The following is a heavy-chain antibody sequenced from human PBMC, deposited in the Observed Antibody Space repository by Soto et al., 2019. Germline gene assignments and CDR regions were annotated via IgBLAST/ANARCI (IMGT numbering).Heavy chain of an antibody. V-gene: IGHV3-23*01. CDR3: AKDRSLVLIAEAGQFDY. CDR2: ISGSGGST. Sequence: VGSLRLSCAASGFTFSSYAMSWVRQAPGKGLEWVSAISGSGGSTYYADSVKGRLTISRDNSKNTLYLQMNSLRAEDTAVYYCAKDRSLVLIAEAGQFDYWGQGTLVTVSS. J-gene: IGHJ4*02. CDR1: GFTFSSYA. D-gene: IGHD6-13*01.